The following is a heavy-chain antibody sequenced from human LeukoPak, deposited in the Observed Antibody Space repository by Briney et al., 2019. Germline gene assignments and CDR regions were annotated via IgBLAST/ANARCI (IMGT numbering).Heavy chain of an antibody. Sequence: ASVKVSCKASGYTFTDYYMHWVRQAPGQGLEWMGWINPSSGGTNYAQKFQGRVTMTRDTSISTAYMELSSLRSEDTAVYYCARGHYYGSGSYDAFDIRGQGTMVTVSS. J-gene: IGHJ3*02. CDR3: ARGHYYGSGSYDAFDI. CDR2: INPSSGGT. CDR1: GYTFTDYY. V-gene: IGHV1-2*02. D-gene: IGHD3-10*01.